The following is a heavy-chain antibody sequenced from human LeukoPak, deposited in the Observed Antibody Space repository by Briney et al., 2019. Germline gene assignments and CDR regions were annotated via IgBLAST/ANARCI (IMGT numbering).Heavy chain of an antibody. V-gene: IGHV3-21*01. CDR1: GFTFSTYS. CDR2: ISSSSSYI. CDR3: ASKYYDTSGYQDYFYYMDV. Sequence: GGSLRLSCAASGFTFSTYSMNWVRQAPGKGLEWVSSISSSSSYIYYAESVKGRFTISRDNAKNSLFLQMHRLRAKDTAVYYCASKYYDTSGYQDYFYYMDVWGKGTTVTVSS. D-gene: IGHD3-22*01. J-gene: IGHJ6*03.